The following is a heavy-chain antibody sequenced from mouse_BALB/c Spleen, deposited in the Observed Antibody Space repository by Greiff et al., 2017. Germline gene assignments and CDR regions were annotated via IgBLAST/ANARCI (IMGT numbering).Heavy chain of an antibody. CDR2: ISDGGSYT. D-gene: IGHD2-4*01. CDR1: GFTFSDYY. J-gene: IGHJ3*01. Sequence: EVNVVESGGGLVKPGGSLKLSCAASGFTFSDYYMYWVRQTPEKRLEWVATISDGGSYTYYPDSVKGRFTISRDNAKNNLYLQMSSLKSEDTAMYYCAREGGDYDGKFAYWGQGTLVTVSA. CDR3: AREGGDYDGKFAY. V-gene: IGHV5-4*02.